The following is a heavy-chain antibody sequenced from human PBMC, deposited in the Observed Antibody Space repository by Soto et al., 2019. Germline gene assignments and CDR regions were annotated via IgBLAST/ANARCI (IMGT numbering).Heavy chain of an antibody. V-gene: IGHV4-59*01. D-gene: IGHD6-13*01. CDR1: GGSISSYY. CDR2: IYYSGST. CDR3: ARVMAAAVNFDY. Sequence: PSETLSLTCTVSGGSISSYYWSWIRQPAGKGLEWIGYIYYSGSTNYNPSLKSRVTISVDTSKNQFSLKLSSVTAADTAVYYCARVMAAAVNFDYWGQGTLVTVSS. J-gene: IGHJ4*02.